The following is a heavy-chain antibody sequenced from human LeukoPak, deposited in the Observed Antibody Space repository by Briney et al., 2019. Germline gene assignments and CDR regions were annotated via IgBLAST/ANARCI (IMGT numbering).Heavy chain of an antibody. CDR1: GYSFTSCW. J-gene: IGHJ3*02. V-gene: IGHV5-51*01. CDR3: ARQWELLGDAFDI. CDR2: IYPGDSDT. D-gene: IGHD1-26*01. Sequence: GESLKISCKGSGYSFTSCWIGWVRQMPGKGLEWMGIIYPGDSDTRYSPSFQGQVTISADKSISTAYLQWSSLKASDTAMYYCARQWELLGDAFDIWGQGTMVTVSS.